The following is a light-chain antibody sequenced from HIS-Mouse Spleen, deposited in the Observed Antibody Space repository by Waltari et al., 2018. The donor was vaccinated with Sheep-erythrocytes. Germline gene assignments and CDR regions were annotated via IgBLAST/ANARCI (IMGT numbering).Light chain of an antibody. J-gene: IGLJ2*01. CDR2: DYS. CDR1: NIGRKS. Sequence: SYVLTQPPSVSVAPGQTARITCGGNNIGRKSVHWYQQKPGQAPVLVVYDYSDRPSGITERFSGSNSGNTATLTISRVEAGDEADYYCQVWDSSSDHVVFGGGTKLTVL. V-gene: IGLV3-21*02. CDR3: QVWDSSSDHVV.